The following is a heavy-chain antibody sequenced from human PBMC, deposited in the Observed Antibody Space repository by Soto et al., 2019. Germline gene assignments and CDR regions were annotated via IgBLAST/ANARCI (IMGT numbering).Heavy chain of an antibody. Sequence: VGSLRLSCAASGFTFSDYYMSWIRQAPGKGLEWVSYISRSGSTIYYANSVKGRFTISRDNAKSSLYLQMNSLRADDTAVYYCARAHSYYYYGMDVWGQGTTVTVSS. CDR2: ISRSGSTI. V-gene: IGHV3-11*01. CDR3: ARAHSYYYYGMDV. J-gene: IGHJ6*02. CDR1: GFTFSDYY.